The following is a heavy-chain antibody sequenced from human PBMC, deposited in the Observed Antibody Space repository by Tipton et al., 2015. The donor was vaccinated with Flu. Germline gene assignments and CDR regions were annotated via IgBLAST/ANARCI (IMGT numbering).Heavy chain of an antibody. CDR3: AGPDIVATITFAY. CDR2: INHSGST. D-gene: IGHD5-12*01. Sequence: TLSLTCAVYGGSFSGYYWSWIRQPPGKGLEWIGEINHSGSTNYNPSLKSRVTISVDTSKNQFSLKLSSVTAADTAVYYCAGPDIVATITFAYWGQGTLVTVSS. V-gene: IGHV4-34*01. J-gene: IGHJ4*02. CDR1: GGSFSGYY.